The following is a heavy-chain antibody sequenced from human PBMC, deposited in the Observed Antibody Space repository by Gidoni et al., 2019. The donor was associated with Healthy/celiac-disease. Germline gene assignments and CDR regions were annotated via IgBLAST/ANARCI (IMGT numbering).Heavy chain of an antibody. CDR3: ARVSGYYDSSVDY. V-gene: IGHV3-74*01. CDR2: INSDGSST. CDR1: GLPFSSSW. D-gene: IGHD3-22*01. J-gene: IGHJ4*02. Sequence: EVQLVESGGGLVQPGGSLRLSCAASGLPFSSSWMHGVRQAPGKGLVWVSRINSDGSSTSYADSVKGRFTISRDNAKNTLYLQMNSLRAEDTAVYYCARVSGYYDSSVDYWGQGTLVTVSS.